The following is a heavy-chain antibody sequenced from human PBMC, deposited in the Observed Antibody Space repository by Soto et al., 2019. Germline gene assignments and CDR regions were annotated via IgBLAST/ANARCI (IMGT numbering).Heavy chain of an antibody. CDR1: GGSISSYY. CDR2: IYYSGST. V-gene: IGHV4-59*01. D-gene: IGHD1-20*01. J-gene: IGHJ4*02. CDR3: AGDEVGYNWNQFDY. Sequence: SETLSLTCTVSGGSISSYYWSWIRQPPGKGLEWIGYIYYSGSTNYNPSLKSRVTISVDTSKNQFSLKLSSVTAADTAVYYCAGDEVGYNWNQFDYWGQGTLVTVSS.